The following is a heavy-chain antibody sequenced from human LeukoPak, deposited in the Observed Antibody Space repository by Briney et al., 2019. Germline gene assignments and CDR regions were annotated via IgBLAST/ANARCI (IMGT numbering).Heavy chain of an antibody. CDR1: GNTFTSYA. CDR3: ARFGLGKHIEVAGIPFDI. J-gene: IGHJ3*02. Sequence: ASVKVSCKASGNTFTSYAITWVRQAPGQGLEWMGWISAYNGNTNYAQKLQGKVTMTTDTSTSTAYMELRSLRSDDTALYYCARFGLGKHIEVAGIPFDIWGQGTMVTVSS. CDR2: ISAYNGNT. D-gene: IGHD6-19*01. V-gene: IGHV1-18*01.